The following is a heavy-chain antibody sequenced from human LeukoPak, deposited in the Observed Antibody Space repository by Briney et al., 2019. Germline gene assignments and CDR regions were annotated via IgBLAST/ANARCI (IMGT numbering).Heavy chain of an antibody. Sequence: GGSLRLSCVPSTFTFSDSVMHWVRQAPGKGLEWVSAISIDGNGKFYADSVRGRITISRDNSKKTLYLEMNSLSAEDTAVYYCAKEVRTSGRAGIFGYWGQGTLVTVSS. D-gene: IGHD2-2*01. CDR2: ISIDGNGK. V-gene: IGHV3-30*04. J-gene: IGHJ4*02. CDR3: AKEVRTSGRAGIFGY. CDR1: TFTFSDSV.